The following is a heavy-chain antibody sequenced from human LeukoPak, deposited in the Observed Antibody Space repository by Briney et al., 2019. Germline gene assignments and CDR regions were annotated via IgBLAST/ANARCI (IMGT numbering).Heavy chain of an antibody. J-gene: IGHJ4*02. D-gene: IGHD4-23*01. Sequence: SETLSLTCAVYGGSFSGYYWSWIRQPPGKGLEWIGEINHSGSTNYNPSLKSRVTISVDTPKNQFSLKLSSVTAADTAVYYCARGDYGGNSYYWGQGTLVTVSS. CDR1: GGSFSGYY. CDR3: ARGDYGGNSYY. CDR2: INHSGST. V-gene: IGHV4-34*01.